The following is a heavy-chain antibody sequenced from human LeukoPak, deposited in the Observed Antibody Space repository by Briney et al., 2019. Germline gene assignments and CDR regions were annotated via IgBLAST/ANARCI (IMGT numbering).Heavy chain of an antibody. V-gene: IGHV1-46*01. CDR2: INPSGGST. CDR1: GYTFTSYY. D-gene: IGHD2-2*02. CDR3: ARSDIVVVPAAIRRFPFDY. J-gene: IGHJ4*02. Sequence: ASVKVSCKASGYTFTSYYMHWVRQAPGQGLEWMGIINPSGGSTSYAQKFQGRLTMTRDTSTSTVYMELSSLRSEDTAVYYCARSDIVVVPAAIRRFPFDYWGQGTLVTVSS.